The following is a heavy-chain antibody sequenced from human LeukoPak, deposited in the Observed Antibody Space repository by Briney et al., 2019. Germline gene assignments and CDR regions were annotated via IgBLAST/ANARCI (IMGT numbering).Heavy chain of an antibody. CDR1: GYSFTSYW. Sequence: GESLKISCKGSGYSFTSYWIGWVRQMPGKGLEWMGIIYPGDSDTRYSPSFQGQVTISADKSISTAYLQWSSLKALDTAMYYCARFDRYYDSSGYYYFDYWGQGTLVTVSS. CDR2: IYPGDSDT. CDR3: ARFDRYYDSSGYYYFDY. D-gene: IGHD3-22*01. J-gene: IGHJ4*02. V-gene: IGHV5-51*01.